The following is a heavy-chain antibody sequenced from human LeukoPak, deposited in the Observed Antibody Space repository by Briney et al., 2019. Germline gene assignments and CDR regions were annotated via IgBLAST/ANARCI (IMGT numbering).Heavy chain of an antibody. D-gene: IGHD3-10*01. CDR3: ARAISQFVIGGAAY. J-gene: IGHJ4*02. V-gene: IGHV3-23*01. Sequence: GGSLRLSCAASGFTFSSYTMHWVRQAPGRGLEWVSSSDGSGRLTYYDDSVKGRFTISRDNSKDTLYLEMDSLRAEDSAVYYCARAISQFVIGGAAYWGQGTQVTVSS. CDR1: GFTFSSYT. CDR2: SDGSGRLT.